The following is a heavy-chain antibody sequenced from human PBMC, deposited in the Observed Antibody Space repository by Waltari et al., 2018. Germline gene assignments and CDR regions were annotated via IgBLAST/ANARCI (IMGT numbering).Heavy chain of an antibody. D-gene: IGHD3-3*01. CDR2: INADGRAP. V-gene: IGHV3-74*01. Sequence: EVQLVESGGGLVQPGGSLRLSCAASGFTFSAYRMHWVRQAPGKGLVWVSLINADGRAPLYADSVKGRFTMSRDNAKDTLYLQMNSLRGEDTAVYYCAIQISGVVFWGQGTLVTVSS. CDR1: GFTFSAYR. J-gene: IGHJ4*02. CDR3: AIQISGVVF.